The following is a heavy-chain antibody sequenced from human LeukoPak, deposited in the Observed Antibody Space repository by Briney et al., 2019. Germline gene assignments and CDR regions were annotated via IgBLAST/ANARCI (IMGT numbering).Heavy chain of an antibody. CDR3: ARELRTFDS. CDR1: GFTFSSYW. J-gene: IGHJ4*02. CDR2: IKHNGDDH. Sequence: PGGSLRLSCAASGFTFSSYWMAWVRQAPGKGLEWVANIKHNGDDHNHVDSEEDRFTISRDNAQNSLYLHMASLRAEDTAVYYCARELRTFDSWGQGTLVTVSS. D-gene: IGHD3-16*01. V-gene: IGHV3-7*01.